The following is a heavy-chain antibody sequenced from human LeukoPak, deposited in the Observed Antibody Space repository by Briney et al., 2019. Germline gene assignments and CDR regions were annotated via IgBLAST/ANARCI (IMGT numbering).Heavy chain of an antibody. J-gene: IGHJ6*02. D-gene: IGHD3-3*01. CDR2: IKQDGSEK. CDR1: GFTFSSYW. Sequence: GGSLRLSCAASGFTFSSYWMNWVRQAPGKGLEWVANIKQDGSEKYYVDSVKGRFTISRDNAKNSLYLQMNSLRAEDTAVYYCARGQHRYDFWSGYWTHYGMDVWGQGTTVTVSS. CDR3: ARGQHRYDFWSGYWTHYGMDV. V-gene: IGHV3-7*01.